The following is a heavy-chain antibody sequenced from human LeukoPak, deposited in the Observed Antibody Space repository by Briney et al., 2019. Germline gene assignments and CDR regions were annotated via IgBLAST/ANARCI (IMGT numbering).Heavy chain of an antibody. CDR3: ARDISPDDYFDSHKCYYDAFDI. D-gene: IGHD3-22*01. V-gene: IGHV3-7*04. J-gene: IGHJ3*02. CDR2: INRDGGQR. CDR1: GFTFSSYA. Sequence: GGSLRLSCAASGFTFSSYAMTWVRQGPGKGLEWVANINRDGGQRSYVDSVKGRFAISRDNAKNSLYLQMSSLKTEDTAVYYCARDISPDDYFDSHKCYYDAFDIWGQGTLVTVSS.